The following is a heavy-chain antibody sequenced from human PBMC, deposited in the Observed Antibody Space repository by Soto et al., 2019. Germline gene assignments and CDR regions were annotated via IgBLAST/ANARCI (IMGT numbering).Heavy chain of an antibody. J-gene: IGHJ6*02. V-gene: IGHV3-33*01. CDR3: ARDRDIVVVPGHSVRYYGMDV. CDR2: IWYDGSNK. D-gene: IGHD2-2*01. CDR1: GFTLSSYG. Sequence: PGGSLRLSCAASGFTLSSYGMHWVRQAPGKGLEWVAVIWYDGSNKYYADSVKGRFTISRDNSKNTLYLQMNSLRAEDTAVYYCARDRDIVVVPGHSVRYYGMDVWGQGTTVTGS.